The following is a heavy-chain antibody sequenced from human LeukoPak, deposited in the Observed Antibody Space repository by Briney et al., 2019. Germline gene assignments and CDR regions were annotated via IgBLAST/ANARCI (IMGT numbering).Heavy chain of an antibody. J-gene: IGHJ4*01. V-gene: IGHV3-72*01. D-gene: IGHD3-10*01. Sequence: SLRLSCAVSGFTFSDYVMDWVRPAPGKGLEWVGRIKDTANNYIAEYAASLKGRFTILRDDSNNSLYLQINSLETEDTAIYYCATIRGIMGYWGHGTLVTVSS. CDR1: GFTFSDYV. CDR2: IKDTANNYIA. CDR3: ATIRGIMGY.